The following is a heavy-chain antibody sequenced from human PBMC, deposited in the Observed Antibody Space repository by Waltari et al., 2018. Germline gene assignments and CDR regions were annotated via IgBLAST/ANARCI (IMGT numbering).Heavy chain of an antibody. D-gene: IGHD6-19*01. Sequence: QVQLQESGPGLVKPSETLSLTCTVSGGSISSHYWSWIRQPPGKGLEWIGYIYYSGSTNYNPSLKSRVTISVDTSKNQFSLKLSSVTAADTAVYYCASQELWREAFDIWGQGTMVTVSS. CDR2: IYYSGST. CDR3: ASQELWREAFDI. V-gene: IGHV4-59*11. CDR1: GGSISSHY. J-gene: IGHJ3*02.